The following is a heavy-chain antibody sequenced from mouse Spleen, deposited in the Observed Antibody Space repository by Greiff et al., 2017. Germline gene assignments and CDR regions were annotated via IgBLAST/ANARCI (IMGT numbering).Heavy chain of an antibody. CDR2: ISSGGGNT. CDR1: GFTFSSYA. D-gene: IGHD2-4*01. Sequence: EVQGVESGGGLVKRGGSLKLSCAASGFTFSSYAMSWVRQTPEKRLEWVATISSGGGNTYYPDSVKGRFTISRDNAKNTLYLQMSSLKSEDTAMYYCARRDYAHYFDYWGQGTTLTVSS. J-gene: IGHJ2*01. V-gene: IGHV5-9-3*01. CDR3: ARRDYAHYFDY.